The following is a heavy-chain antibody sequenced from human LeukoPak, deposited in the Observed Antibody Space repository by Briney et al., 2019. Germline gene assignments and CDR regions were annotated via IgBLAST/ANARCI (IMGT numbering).Heavy chain of an antibody. CDR1: GGSISSYY. V-gene: IGHV4-4*09. CDR2: IYTSGST. Sequence: PSETLSLTCTVSGGSISSYYWSWIRQPPGKGLEWIGYIYTSGSTNYNPSLKSRVTISVDTSKNQFSLKLSSVTAADTAVYYCARRRYYDSPWFDPWGQGTLVTVSS. D-gene: IGHD3-22*01. CDR3: ARRRYYDSPWFDP. J-gene: IGHJ5*02.